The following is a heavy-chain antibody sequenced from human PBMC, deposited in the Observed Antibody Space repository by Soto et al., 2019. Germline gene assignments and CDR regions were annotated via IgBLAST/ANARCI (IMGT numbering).Heavy chain of an antibody. CDR2: IYYSGST. CDR3: ARRYGPGFDY. CDR1: GGSISSYY. J-gene: IGHJ4*02. Sequence: QVQLQESGPGLVKPSETLSLTCTVSGGSISSYYWSWIRQPPGKGLEWIGYIYYSGSTNYNPSLKSRVTISVDTSKNLFSLKLSSVTAADTAVYYCARRYGPGFDYWGQGTLVTVSS. D-gene: IGHD4-17*01. V-gene: IGHV4-59*08.